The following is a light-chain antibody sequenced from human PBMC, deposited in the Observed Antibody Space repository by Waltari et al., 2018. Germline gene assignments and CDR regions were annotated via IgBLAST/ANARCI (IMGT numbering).Light chain of an antibody. CDR1: QSLLHSNGHTY. V-gene: IGKV2-40*01. CDR2: GVS. Sequence: DIVMTQTPLSLPITPGESVSFSCRSSQSLLHSNGHTYLHWYLRKPGQSPQLLIYGVSNRPSGVPDRFSGSGSGTDFTLEISKVEAEDVGVYYCVQTIAFPWTFGQGTKVEIK. J-gene: IGKJ1*01. CDR3: VQTIAFPWT.